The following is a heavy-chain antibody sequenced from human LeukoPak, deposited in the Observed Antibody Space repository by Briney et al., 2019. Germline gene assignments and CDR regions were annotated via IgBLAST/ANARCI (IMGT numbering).Heavy chain of an antibody. CDR1: GVSYSGYY. D-gene: IGHD3-10*01. CDR3: ASSGSRSYYPPTFDY. Sequence: SETLSLTCGVDGVSYSGYYWSWIRQPPGKGLEWIGEINHSGTTKYNPSLRSRVTISADTSKNQFSLKLSSVTAADTAIYYCASSGSRSYYPPTFDYWGQGTLVTVSS. V-gene: IGHV4-34*01. CDR2: INHSGTT. J-gene: IGHJ4*02.